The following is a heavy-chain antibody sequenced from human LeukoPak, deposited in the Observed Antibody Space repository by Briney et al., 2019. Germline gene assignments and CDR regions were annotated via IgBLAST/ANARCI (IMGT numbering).Heavy chain of an antibody. CDR2: IYGAEGP. J-gene: IGHJ4*01. CDR3: ARDRYFDF. V-gene: IGHV3-53*01. CDR1: GFTVSSTY. Sequence: GGSLRLSCAASGFTVSSTYMSWVRQAPGKGLEWVSLIYGAEGPYYADSVKGRFTISTDNSKNTLSLQMTSLRAEDTAMYHCARDRYFDFWGQGTLVTVSS.